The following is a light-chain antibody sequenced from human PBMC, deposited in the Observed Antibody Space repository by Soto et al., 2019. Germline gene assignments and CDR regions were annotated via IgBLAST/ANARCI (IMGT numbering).Light chain of an antibody. J-gene: IGKJ5*01. CDR2: ESS. V-gene: IGKV3-11*01. Sequence: LAHSPAAEPLSAEERGTRWSTANRNVANYLDWYQQKPGQAPRLLIYESSNRATGIAARFSGSGSGTDLSLTTSSLEPEDFPVYYCQQRSNWPPRITFGQGTRLEIK. CDR1: RNVANY. CDR3: QQRSNWPPRIT.